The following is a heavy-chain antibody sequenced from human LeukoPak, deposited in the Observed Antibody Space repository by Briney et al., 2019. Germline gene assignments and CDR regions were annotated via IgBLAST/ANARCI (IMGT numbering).Heavy chain of an antibody. CDR2: IYYSGST. J-gene: IGHJ3*02. CDR3: ARDGGRWPHYAFDI. D-gene: IGHD3-16*01. Sequence: SETLSLTCAVYGGSFSGYYWSWIRQPPGKGLEWIGSIYYSGSTYYNPSLKSRVTISIDTSKNQFSLNLSSVTAADTAVYYCARDGGRWPHYAFDIWGHGTMVTVSS. V-gene: IGHV4-34*11. CDR1: GGSFSGYY.